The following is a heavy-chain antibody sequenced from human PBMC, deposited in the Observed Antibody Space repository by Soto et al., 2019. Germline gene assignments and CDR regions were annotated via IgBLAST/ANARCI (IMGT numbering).Heavy chain of an antibody. CDR1: GGTFSSYA. Sequence: SVKVSCKASGGTFSSYAISWVRQAPGQGLEWMGGIIPIFGTANYAQKFQGRVTITADESTSTAYMELSSLRSEDTAVYYCASLSYGDVYFDYWGQGTLVTVSS. CDR3: ASLSYGDVYFDY. D-gene: IGHD4-17*01. J-gene: IGHJ4*02. V-gene: IGHV1-69*13. CDR2: IIPIFGTA.